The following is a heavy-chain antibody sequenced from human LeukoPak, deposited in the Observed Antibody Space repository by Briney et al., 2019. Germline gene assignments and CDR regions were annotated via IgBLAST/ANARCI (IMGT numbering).Heavy chain of an antibody. CDR2: ISYDGSNK. CDR1: GFTFSSYA. Sequence: GGSLRLSCAASGFTFSSYAMHWVRQAPGKGLEWVAVISYDGSNKYYADSVKGRFTISRDNSKNTLYLQMNSLRAEDTAVYYCAKDMVRGVNSGFDYWGQGTLVTVSS. V-gene: IGHV3-30-3*01. CDR3: AKDMVRGVNSGFDY. J-gene: IGHJ4*02. D-gene: IGHD3-10*01.